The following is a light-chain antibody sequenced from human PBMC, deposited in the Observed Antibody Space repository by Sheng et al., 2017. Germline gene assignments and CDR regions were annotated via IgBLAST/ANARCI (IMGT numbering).Light chain of an antibody. CDR3: ATWDDSLNVRV. V-gene: IGLV1-36*01. Sequence: QSVLTQPPSVSEAPRQRVTISCSGSSFNIGNNAVNWYQQLPGKAPKVLIYNDDLLPSGVSDRFSGSKSGTSASLAISGLQSEDEADYYCATWDDSLNVRVFGGGTKLTVL. CDR1: SFNIGNNA. CDR2: NDD. J-gene: IGLJ3*02.